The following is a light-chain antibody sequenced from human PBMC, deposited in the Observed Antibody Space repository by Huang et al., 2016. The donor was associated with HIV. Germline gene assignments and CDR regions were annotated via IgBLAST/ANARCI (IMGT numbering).Light chain of an antibody. J-gene: IGKJ5*01. CDR2: DAS. V-gene: IGKV3-11*01. Sequence: EIVLTQSPATLSLSPGERATLSFRASQSVSNYLAWFQQQPGQAPRLLIYDASVRATGCPARCSGSGSGTDFTLTIDSLEPDDFAVYYCQQRNNWPLTCGQGTRLEIK. CDR3: QQRNNWPLT. CDR1: QSVSNY.